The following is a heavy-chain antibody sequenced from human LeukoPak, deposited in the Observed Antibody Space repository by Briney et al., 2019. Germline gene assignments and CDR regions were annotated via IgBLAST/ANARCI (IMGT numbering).Heavy chain of an antibody. V-gene: IGHV1-69*10. CDR2: XXTILGMA. CDR3: ARGVLGGGYYTGNGLDV. D-gene: IGHD3-3*01. CDR1: GGTFSTYA. J-gene: IGHJ6*02. Sequence: ASVKVSCKASGGTFSTYAIXXXXXDPGXXXXXXXXXXTILGMANYAQKFQGRVTITADKSTSTAYLELTSLRSDDTAVYYCARGVLGGGYYTGNGLDVWGQGTPVTVSS.